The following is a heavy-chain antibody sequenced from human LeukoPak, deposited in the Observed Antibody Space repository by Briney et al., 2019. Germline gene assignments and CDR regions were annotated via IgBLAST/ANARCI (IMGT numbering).Heavy chain of an antibody. V-gene: IGHV3-7*03. CDR2: IKEDGSEK. CDR3: ARLHSGRYYGDAFDV. Sequence: GGSLRLSCAASGFTFSNYWMTWVRQAPGKGLEWGANIKEDGSEKYSVDSVRGRFTGSRENAKNSLYLQMNSLRVEDTAVYYCARLHSGRYYGDAFDVWGQGTMVTVSS. D-gene: IGHD1-26*01. J-gene: IGHJ3*01. CDR1: GFTFSNYW.